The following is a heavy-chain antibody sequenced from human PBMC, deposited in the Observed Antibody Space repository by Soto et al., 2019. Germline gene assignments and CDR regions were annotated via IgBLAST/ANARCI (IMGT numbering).Heavy chain of an antibody. CDR1: GYTFTSYA. Sequence: GASVKVSCKASGYTFTSYAMHWVRQATGQGLEWMGWMNPNSGNTGYAQKFQGRVTMTRNTSISTAYMELSSLRSEDTAVYYCAREKVGANDYWGQGTLVTVSS. V-gene: IGHV1-8*02. CDR3: AREKVGANDY. D-gene: IGHD1-26*01. CDR2: MNPNSGNT. J-gene: IGHJ4*02.